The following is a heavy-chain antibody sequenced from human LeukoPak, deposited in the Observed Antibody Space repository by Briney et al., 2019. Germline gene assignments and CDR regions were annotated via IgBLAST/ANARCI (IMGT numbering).Heavy chain of an antibody. D-gene: IGHD4-11*01. V-gene: IGHV4-59*01. Sequence: SETLSLTCTVSGGSISSYYWSWIRQPPGKGLEWIGYTYYSGSTNYNPSLKSRVTISVDTSKNQFSLKLSSVTAADTAVYYCARERVTTGPYFDYWGQGTLVTVSS. J-gene: IGHJ4*02. CDR3: ARERVTTGPYFDY. CDR2: TYYSGST. CDR1: GGSISSYY.